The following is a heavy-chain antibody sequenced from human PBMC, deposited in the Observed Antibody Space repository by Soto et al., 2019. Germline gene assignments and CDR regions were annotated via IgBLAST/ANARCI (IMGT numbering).Heavy chain of an antibody. CDR2: IALGSGNT. V-gene: IGHV1-58*01. Sequence: ASVKVSCKASAFTFSGSSVQWVRQARGQTLEWMGWIALGSGNTNYAPKFLGRLTLTRDMSTSTAYMELNSLRSEDTAVYYCATHSGYYYDGMDVWGQGTTVTVSS. D-gene: IGHD3-22*01. CDR3: ATHSGYYYDGMDV. J-gene: IGHJ6*02. CDR1: AFTFSGSS.